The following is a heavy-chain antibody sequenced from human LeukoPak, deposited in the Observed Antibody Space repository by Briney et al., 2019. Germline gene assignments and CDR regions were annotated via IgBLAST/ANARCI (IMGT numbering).Heavy chain of an antibody. V-gene: IGHV1-46*01. CDR1: GYIFTSYY. D-gene: IGHD3-10*01. CDR3: ARDVTMVRGVINYGMDV. Sequence: ASVKVSCKASGYIFTSYYMHWVRQAPGQGLEWMGIINPSGGSTSYAQKFQGRVTMTRDTSTSTVYMELSSLRSEDTAVYYCARDVTMVRGVINYGMDVWGQGTTVTVSS. CDR2: INPSGGST. J-gene: IGHJ6*02.